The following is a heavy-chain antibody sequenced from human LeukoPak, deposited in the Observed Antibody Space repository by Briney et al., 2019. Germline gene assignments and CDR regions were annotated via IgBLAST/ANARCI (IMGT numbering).Heavy chain of an antibody. CDR2: ISSSGSTI. J-gene: IGHJ4*02. V-gene: IGHV3-48*04. CDR3: ARGGTGYSSSWYRSFDY. Sequence: GGSLRLSCAASGFKFSSYSMKWVRQAPGKGLEWVSYISSSGSTIYYADSVKGRFTISRDNAKNSLYLQMNSLRAEDTAVYYCARGGTGYSSSWYRSFDYWGQGTLVTVSS. CDR1: GFKFSSYS. D-gene: IGHD6-13*01.